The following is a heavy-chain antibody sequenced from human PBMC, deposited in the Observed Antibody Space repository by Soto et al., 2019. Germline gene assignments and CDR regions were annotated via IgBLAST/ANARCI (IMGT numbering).Heavy chain of an antibody. J-gene: IGHJ4*01. V-gene: IGHV3-33*01. CDR1: GFTFSSYG. CDR3: ARGDWELLVGSYFY. CDR2: MWYDGSSK. Sequence: QVQLVESGGGVVQPGRSLRLSCAASGFTFSSYGMHWVRQAPGKGLEWVAGMWYDGSSKDYADSVKGRFNLSRDNSKNKLYLQMNRLRAEDTAVYYCARGDWELLVGSYFYWGQGTLVTLSS. D-gene: IGHD1-26*01.